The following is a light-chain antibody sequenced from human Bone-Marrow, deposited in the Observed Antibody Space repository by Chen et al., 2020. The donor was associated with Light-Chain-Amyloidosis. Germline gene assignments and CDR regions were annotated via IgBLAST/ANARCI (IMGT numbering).Light chain of an antibody. CDR1: QSVSSN. CDR2: GAS. Sequence: EIVMTQSPATLSVSPGERATLSCRASQSVSSNLAWYQQKPGQAPRLLIYGASTRATGIPARFSGSGSGTEFTLTISSLQSEDFAVYYCQQYNNWPPRRTLGQGTKVEIK. V-gene: IGKV3-15*01. CDR3: QQYNNWPPRRT. J-gene: IGKJ1*01.